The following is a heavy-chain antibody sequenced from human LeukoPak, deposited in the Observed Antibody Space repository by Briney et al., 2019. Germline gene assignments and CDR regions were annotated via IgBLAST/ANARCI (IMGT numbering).Heavy chain of an antibody. CDR1: GGSMSSYY. Sequence: PSETLSLTCTVSGGSMSSYYWSWIRQPPGKGLEWIGYIFYSGSTNYNPSLRSRVTLSVDTSRNQFSLKLGSVTAADTAVYYCARQPYMLGAYYFDYWGQGTLVTVSS. J-gene: IGHJ4*02. CDR2: IFYSGST. D-gene: IGHD1-26*01. CDR3: ARQPYMLGAYYFDY. V-gene: IGHV4-59*08.